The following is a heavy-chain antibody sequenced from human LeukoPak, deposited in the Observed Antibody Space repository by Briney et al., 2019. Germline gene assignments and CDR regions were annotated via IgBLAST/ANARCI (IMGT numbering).Heavy chain of an antibody. J-gene: IGHJ3*02. CDR1: GGSISSSSYY. Sequence: SETLSLTCTVSGGSISSSSYYWGWIRQPPGKGLAWIGSIYYSGSTYYNPSLKSRVTLSVDTSKNQFSLKLSSVTAADTAVYYCAREMVRGVMSGAFDIWGQGTMVTVSS. CDR2: IYYSGST. V-gene: IGHV4-39*07. CDR3: AREMVRGVMSGAFDI. D-gene: IGHD3-10*01.